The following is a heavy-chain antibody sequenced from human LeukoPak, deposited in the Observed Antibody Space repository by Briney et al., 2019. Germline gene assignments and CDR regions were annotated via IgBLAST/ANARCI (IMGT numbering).Heavy chain of an antibody. V-gene: IGHV1-8*01. CDR2: MNPDIGNT. CDR3: ARARYIGYHYGDY. J-gene: IGHJ4*02. D-gene: IGHD5-12*01. CDR1: GYTFSSYN. Sequence: ASVKVSCKASGYTFSSYNINWVRQATGQGLEWMGWMNPDIGNTAYARKFQGRVTMTRNTSISTAYMELSSLRSEDTGAYYCARARYIGYHYGDYWGQGTLVTVSS.